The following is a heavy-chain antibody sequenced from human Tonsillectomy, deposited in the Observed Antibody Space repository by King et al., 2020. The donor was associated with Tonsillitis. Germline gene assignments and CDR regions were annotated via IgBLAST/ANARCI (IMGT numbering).Heavy chain of an antibody. V-gene: IGHV4-61*02. CDR3: AREEGRYCSTTTCYSGWFDP. Sequence: VQLQESGPGLVKPSQTLSLTCTVSGGSISSGSYYWTWIRQPAGKGLEWIGRMYADGSTNYNPSLNSRVTMSVDSSKNQFSLKLTSVTAADTALYYCAREEGRYCSTTTCYSGWFDPWGQGTLVTVSS. J-gene: IGHJ5*02. CDR2: MYADGST. D-gene: IGHD2-2*01. CDR1: GGSISSGSYY.